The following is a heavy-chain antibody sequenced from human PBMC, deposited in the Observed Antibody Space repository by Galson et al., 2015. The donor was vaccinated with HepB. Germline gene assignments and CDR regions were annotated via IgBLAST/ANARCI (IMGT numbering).Heavy chain of an antibody. Sequence: SVKVSCKASGYTFTDCYIHWVRQAPGQGPEWMGRINPNSGDTDYVQKFQGRVTMTRDTSISTAYMELRSLTSDDTALYFCARAPSYCIDGVCYSPSVRATNWFDPWGQGTLVSVSS. D-gene: IGHD2-8*01. CDR3: ARAPSYCIDGVCYSPSVRATNWFDP. J-gene: IGHJ5*02. CDR2: INPNSGDT. CDR1: GYTFTDCY. V-gene: IGHV1-2*06.